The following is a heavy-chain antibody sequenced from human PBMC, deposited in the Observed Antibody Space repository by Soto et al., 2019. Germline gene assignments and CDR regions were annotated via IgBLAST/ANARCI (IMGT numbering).Heavy chain of an antibody. J-gene: IGHJ4*02. V-gene: IGHV4-34*01. CDR1: GGSFSGYY. CDR2: ITHSGRT. CDR3: ARDKISGLVDY. Sequence: QVQLQQWGAGLLKPSETLSLTCVVYGGSFSGYYWTWVRQPPGTGMEWIGEITHSGRTNYNPSLKRRVNISVDTSKNQCSLKLTSVTAADAAVYYCARDKISGLVDYWGQGTLVTVSS.